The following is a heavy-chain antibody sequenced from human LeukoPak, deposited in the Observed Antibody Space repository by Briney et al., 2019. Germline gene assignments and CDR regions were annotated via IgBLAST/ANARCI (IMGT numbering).Heavy chain of an antibody. CDR1: GVTVSSNY. Sequence: PGGSLRLSCAASGVTVSSNYMSWGRQAPGKGLEWVSVIYSGGSTYYADSVKGRFTISRDNSKNTLYLQMNSLRADGTAVYYCARVTSSGWYTLDYWGQGILVTVSS. CDR3: ARVTSSGWYTLDY. V-gene: IGHV3-53*01. J-gene: IGHJ4*02. D-gene: IGHD6-19*01. CDR2: IYSGGST.